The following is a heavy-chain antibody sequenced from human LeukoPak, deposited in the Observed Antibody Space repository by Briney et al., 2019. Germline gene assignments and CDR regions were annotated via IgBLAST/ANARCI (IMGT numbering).Heavy chain of an antibody. J-gene: IGHJ4*02. CDR2: ISGTGGST. CDR3: AKVRTGHYFDY. CDR1: GFTFSNYA. V-gene: IGHV3-23*01. Sequence: GGSLRLSCAASGFTFSNYAMSWVRQAPGKGLEWVSSISGTGGSTYYADSVKGRFTISRDNSNNTLFLQMNSLRAEDTAVCYCAKVRTGHYFDYWGQGTLVTVSS. D-gene: IGHD1-1*01.